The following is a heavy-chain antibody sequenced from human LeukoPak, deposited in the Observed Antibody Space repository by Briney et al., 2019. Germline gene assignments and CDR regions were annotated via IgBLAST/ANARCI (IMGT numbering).Heavy chain of an antibody. D-gene: IGHD4-11*01. V-gene: IGHV1-69*13. CDR2: IIPIFGKA. CDR3: ASCDCYSNYLFWYFDY. CDR1: GGTFSSYA. J-gene: IGHJ4*02. Sequence: AASVKVSCKASGGTFSSYAISWVRQAPGQGLEWMGGIIPIFGKANYAQKFQGRVTITADESTSTAYMELSSLRSEDTAVYYCASCDCYSNYLFWYFDYWGQGTLVTVSS.